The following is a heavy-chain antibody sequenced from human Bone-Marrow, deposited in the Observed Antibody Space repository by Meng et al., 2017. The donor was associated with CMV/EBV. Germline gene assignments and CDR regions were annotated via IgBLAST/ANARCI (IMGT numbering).Heavy chain of an antibody. V-gene: IGHV4-34*01. CDR2: INHSGNT. D-gene: IGHD6-19*01. CDR1: GGSFSGYY. CDR3: ARGFQWLDSMDF. J-gene: IGHJ6*02. Sequence: SETLSLTCAVYGGSFSGYYWSWIRQPPGKGLEWIGEINHSGNTNYNPSLKSRVTISVDKSKIQFSLKLSTVTAADTAVYYCARGFQWLDSMDFWGQGTTVTVSS.